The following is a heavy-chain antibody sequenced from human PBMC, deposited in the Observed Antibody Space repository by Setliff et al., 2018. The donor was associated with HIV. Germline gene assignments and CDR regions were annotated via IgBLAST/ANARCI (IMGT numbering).Heavy chain of an antibody. CDR1: GYRFTSYW. CDR2: IYPGDSDT. Sequence: GESLKFSCKASGYRFTSYWIAWVRQMPGKGLEWMGIIYPGDSDTRYSPSFQGQVTISVDKSLDSAYLQWNTLKASDTAMYYCARSNRGYDSRGFYRENWFDPWGQGTQVTVSS. J-gene: IGHJ5*02. D-gene: IGHD3-22*01. V-gene: IGHV5-51*01. CDR3: ARSNRGYDSRGFYRENWFDP.